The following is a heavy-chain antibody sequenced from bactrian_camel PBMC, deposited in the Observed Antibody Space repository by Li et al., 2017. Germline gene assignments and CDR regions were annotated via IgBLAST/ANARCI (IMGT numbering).Heavy chain of an antibody. D-gene: IGHD3*01. CDR1: GFSFSSYG. CDR3: ATVSVPWGAGNTGSSCHSYLKIESDA. Sequence: GFSFSSYGMSWVRQTPEKGLEWVAGIYSAGTSTWYTDSVKERFTISRDNVKNTLYLQMNSLKSDDTAIYTCATVSVPWGAGNTGSSCHSYLKIESDAWGQGTQVTVS. J-gene: IGHJ6*01. V-gene: IGHV3S7*01. CDR2: IYSAGTST.